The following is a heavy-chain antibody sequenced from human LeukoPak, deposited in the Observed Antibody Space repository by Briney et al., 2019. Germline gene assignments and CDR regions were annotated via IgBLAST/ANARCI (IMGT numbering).Heavy chain of an antibody. V-gene: IGHV4-39*01. CDR1: GDSIISKIYW. J-gene: IGHJ3*01. CDR2: TFYTGRT. Sequence: PSETLSLTCTVSGDSIISKIYWWVWVRLPPGRGVEGIGSTFYTGRTFYSPSLKSRVTISVDTSKNQFSLDLSSATAADTAVYYCPRRRHTFDFYDVWGQGTRVTVSS. D-gene: IGHD3/OR15-3a*01. CDR3: PRRRHTFDFYDV.